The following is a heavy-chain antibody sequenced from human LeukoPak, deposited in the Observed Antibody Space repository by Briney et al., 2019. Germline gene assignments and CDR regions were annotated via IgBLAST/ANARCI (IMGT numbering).Heavy chain of an antibody. CDR3: AREGIAARLYPFDY. CDR1: GFTFSDYY. D-gene: IGHD6-6*01. V-gene: IGHV3-11*01. CDR2: ISSSGSTI. J-gene: IGHJ4*02. Sequence: GGSLRLSCAAYGFTFSDYYMIWIRQAPGKGLEWASYISSSGSTIYYADSVKGRFTISRDNAKNSLYLQMNSLRAEDTAVYYCAREGIAARLYPFDYWGQGTLVTVSS.